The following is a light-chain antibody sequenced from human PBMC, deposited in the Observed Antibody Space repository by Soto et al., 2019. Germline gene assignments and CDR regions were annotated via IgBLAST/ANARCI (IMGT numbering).Light chain of an antibody. CDR1: QSVSSNK. Sequence: EIVLTQSPFALSFSPVERSTLSFIASQSVSSNKLAWYQQKPGQAPRLLIYGASGRATGIPDRFSGSGSGTDFTLTISRLEPEDFAVYYCQVFDGSLWTFGQGTKV. J-gene: IGKJ1*01. V-gene: IGKV3-20*01. CDR3: QVFDGSLWT. CDR2: GAS.